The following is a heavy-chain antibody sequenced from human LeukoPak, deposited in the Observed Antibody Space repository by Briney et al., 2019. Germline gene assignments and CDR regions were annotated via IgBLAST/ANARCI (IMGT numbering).Heavy chain of an antibody. CDR2: ISDDGSNK. Sequence: GGSLRLSCSASGFNFSHFGMHWVRQAPGKGLEWVAVISDDGSNKYYADSVKGRFTISRDNSKNTLDLQMNSLRAEDTAVYYCAKDGAPYNWNDIDYWGQGTLATVSS. J-gene: IGHJ4*02. V-gene: IGHV3-30*18. CDR1: GFNFSHFG. D-gene: IGHD1-20*01. CDR3: AKDGAPYNWNDIDY.